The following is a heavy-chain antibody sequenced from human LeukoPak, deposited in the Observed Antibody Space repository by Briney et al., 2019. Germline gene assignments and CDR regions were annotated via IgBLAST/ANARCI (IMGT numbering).Heavy chain of an antibody. Sequence: KPSGTLSLTCTVSGYSISSGYYWGWIRQPPGKGLEWIGSIYHSGSTYYNPSLKSRVTISVDTSKNQFSLKLSSVTAADTAVYYCAREGVWLQLPNDYWGQGTLVTVSS. CDR2: IYHSGST. J-gene: IGHJ4*02. CDR1: GYSISSGYY. V-gene: IGHV4-38-2*02. D-gene: IGHD5-24*01. CDR3: AREGVWLQLPNDY.